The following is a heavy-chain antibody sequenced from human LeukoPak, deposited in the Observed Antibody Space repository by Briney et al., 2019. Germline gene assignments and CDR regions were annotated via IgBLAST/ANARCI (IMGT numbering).Heavy chain of an antibody. CDR2: IYYSGST. Sequence: SETLSLTCTVSGGSMSSYYWSWIRQSPGKGLEWIGYIYYSGSTNYNPSLKSRVTISVDTSKNQFSLKLSSVTAADTAVYFCARGGSGYDSFDYWGQGTLVTVSS. J-gene: IGHJ4*02. D-gene: IGHD5-12*01. CDR1: GGSMSSYY. CDR3: ARGGSGYDSFDY. V-gene: IGHV4-59*01.